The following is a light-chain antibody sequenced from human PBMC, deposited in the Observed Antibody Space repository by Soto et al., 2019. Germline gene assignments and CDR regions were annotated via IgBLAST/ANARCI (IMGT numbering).Light chain of an antibody. CDR2: DVS. V-gene: IGKV1-5*01. Sequence: GDRVTITCRASQNINNWIAWYQQKPGKAPKLLIYDVSSLESGLPPRFSGSGSGTEFILTISSLQPDDFATYYCQQYDSYSWTFGQGTKVDI. J-gene: IGKJ1*01. CDR1: QNINNW. CDR3: QQYDSYSWT.